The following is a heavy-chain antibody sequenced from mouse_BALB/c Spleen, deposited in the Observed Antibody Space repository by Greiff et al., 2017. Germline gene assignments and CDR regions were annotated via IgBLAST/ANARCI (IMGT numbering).Heavy chain of an antibody. CDR1: GYSITSDYA. D-gene: IGHD1-2*01. V-gene: IGHV3-2*02. J-gene: IGHJ3*01. CDR2: ISYSGST. CDR3: ARCPYYGSWFAY. Sequence: VQLKESGPGLVKPSQSLSLTCTVTGYSITSDYAWNWIRQFPGNKLEWMGYISYSGSTSYNPSLKSRISITRDTSKNQFFLQLNSVTTEDTATYYCARCPYYGSWFAYWGQGTLVTVSA.